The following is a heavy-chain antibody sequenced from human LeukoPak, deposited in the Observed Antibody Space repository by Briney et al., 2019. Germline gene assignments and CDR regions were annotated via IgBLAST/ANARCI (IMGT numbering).Heavy chain of an antibody. CDR3: AREAYCGGDCSAGYFQH. D-gene: IGHD2-21*02. CDR1: GFTFSSYG. CDR2: ISYDGSNK. J-gene: IGHJ1*01. V-gene: IGHV3-30*03. Sequence: GGSLRLSCAASGFTFSSYGMHWVRQAPGKGLEWVAVISYDGSNKYYADSVKGRFTISRDNSKNTLYLQMNSLRAEDTAVYYCAREAYCGGDCSAGYFQHWGQGTLVTVSS.